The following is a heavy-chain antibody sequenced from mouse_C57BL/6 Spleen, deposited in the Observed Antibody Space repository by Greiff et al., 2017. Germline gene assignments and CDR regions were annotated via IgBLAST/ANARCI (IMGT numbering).Heavy chain of an antibody. Sequence: QVQLQQSGAELVRPGASVKLSCTASGYTFTDYYINWVKQRPGQGLEWIARIYPGSGNTYYNGKFKGKATLTAEKSSSTAYMQLSSLTSEDSAVYFCARSELSLDDWGQGTTLTVSS. D-gene: IGHD3-2*02. CDR3: ARSELSLDD. CDR1: GYTFTDYY. CDR2: IYPGSGNT. V-gene: IGHV1-76*01. J-gene: IGHJ2*01.